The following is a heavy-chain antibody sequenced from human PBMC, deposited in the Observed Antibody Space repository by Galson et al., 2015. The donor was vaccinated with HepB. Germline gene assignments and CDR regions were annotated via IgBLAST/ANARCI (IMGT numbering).Heavy chain of an antibody. D-gene: IGHD6-13*01. Sequence: SETLSLTCTVSGGSISSYYWSWIRQPPGKGLEWIGYIYYSGSTNYNPSLKSRVTISVDTSKNQFSLKLSSVTAADTAVYCCARSVWQHWFDPWGQGTLVTVSS. CDR1: GGSISSYY. V-gene: IGHV4-59*08. CDR2: IYYSGST. J-gene: IGHJ5*02. CDR3: ARSVWQHWFDP.